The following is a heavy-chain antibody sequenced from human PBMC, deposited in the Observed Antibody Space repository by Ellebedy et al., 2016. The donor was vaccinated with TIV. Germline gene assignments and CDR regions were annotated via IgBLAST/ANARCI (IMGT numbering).Heavy chain of an antibody. CDR1: GFTLSTYW. CDR3: AREVGGGGAY. J-gene: IGHJ4*02. Sequence: GGSLRLXCVASGFTLSTYWMHWVRQAPGKGLEWVANIKEDGSTKYYVDSVKGRFTTSRDNAKNSLYLQMNSLRPEDTAVYYCAREVGGGGAYWGQGTLVTVSS. D-gene: IGHD2-21*01. CDR2: IKEDGSTK. V-gene: IGHV3-7*01.